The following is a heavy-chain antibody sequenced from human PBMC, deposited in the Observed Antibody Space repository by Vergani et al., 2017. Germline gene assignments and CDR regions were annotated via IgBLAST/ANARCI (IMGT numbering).Heavy chain of an antibody. V-gene: IGHV3-7*01. Sequence: EVQLVESGGGLVQPGGSLRPSCAASGFTFSSYWMSWVRQAPGKGLERVANIKQDGSEKYYVDSVKGRFTISIDNAKNSLYLQMNSLRAEDTAVYYRARLVTNAFDIWGQGTMVTVSS. CDR2: IKQDGSEK. CDR1: GFTFSSYW. D-gene: IGHD2-21*02. CDR3: ARLVTNAFDI. J-gene: IGHJ3*02.